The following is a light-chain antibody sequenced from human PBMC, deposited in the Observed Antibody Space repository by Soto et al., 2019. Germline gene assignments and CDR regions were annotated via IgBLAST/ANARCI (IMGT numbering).Light chain of an antibody. Sequence: EIVLTQSPGTLSLSPGERATLCCRASRSVSSSYLAWYQQKPGQAPRLLIYGASSRATGVPDRFSGSGSGTDFTLTISRLEPEDFAVYYCQQYGSSPLYPFGQGTKLEIK. CDR3: QQYGSSPLYP. J-gene: IGKJ2*01. CDR1: RSVSSSY. CDR2: GAS. V-gene: IGKV3-20*01.